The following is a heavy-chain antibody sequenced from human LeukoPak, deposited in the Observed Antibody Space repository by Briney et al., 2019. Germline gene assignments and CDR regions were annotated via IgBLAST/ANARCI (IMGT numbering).Heavy chain of an antibody. CDR3: ARDLVVAAAGIWEGTFDY. CDR1: GFTFSSYS. J-gene: IGHJ4*02. Sequence: PGGSLRLSCAASGFTFSSYSMNWVRQAPGKGLEWVSSISSSSSYIYYADSVKGRFTISRDNAKNSLYLQMNSLRAEDTAVYYCARDLVVAAAGIWEGTFDYWGQGTLVTVSS. V-gene: IGHV3-21*01. D-gene: IGHD6-13*01. CDR2: ISSSSSYI.